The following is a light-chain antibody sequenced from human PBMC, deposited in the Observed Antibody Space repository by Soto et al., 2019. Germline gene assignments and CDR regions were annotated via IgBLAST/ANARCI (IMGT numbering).Light chain of an antibody. CDR1: QSVGSD. V-gene: IGKV3-15*01. CDR3: HQYDDWPPGGT. Sequence: EMVMTQSPTTLSVSPGGRVTLSCRASQSVGSDLAWYQKKPGQAPRLLIYGASTRATGIPARFSGSGSGTEFPLTISSLQSEDFAVYYCHQYDDWPPGGTFGQGTKVEIK. CDR2: GAS. J-gene: IGKJ1*01.